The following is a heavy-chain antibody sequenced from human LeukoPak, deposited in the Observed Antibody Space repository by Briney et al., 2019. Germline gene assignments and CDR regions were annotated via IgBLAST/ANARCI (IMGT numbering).Heavy chain of an antibody. CDR1: GFTFSSYA. Sequence: PGGSLRLSCAASGFTFSSYAMSWVRQAPGKGLDWVSAISGSGGSTYYADSVKGRFTISRDNSKNTLYLQMNSLRAEDTAVYYCAKLVRGPFLFDYWGQGTLVTVSS. V-gene: IGHV3-23*01. CDR2: ISGSGGST. J-gene: IGHJ4*02. CDR3: AKLVRGPFLFDY. D-gene: IGHD1-26*01.